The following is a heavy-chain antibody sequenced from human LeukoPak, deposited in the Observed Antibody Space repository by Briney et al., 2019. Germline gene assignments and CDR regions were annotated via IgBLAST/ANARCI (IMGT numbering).Heavy chain of an antibody. CDR1: GGTFISYA. CDR2: IIPIFGTA. J-gene: IGHJ4*02. D-gene: IGHD3-22*01. Sequence: SVKVSFKASGGTFISYAISWVRQAPGQGLEWMGGIIPIFGTANYAQKFQGRVTITTDESTSTAYMELSSLRSEDTAVYYCAIDTIINYYDSSGYFDYWGQGTLVTVSS. V-gene: IGHV1-69*05. CDR3: AIDTIINYYDSSGYFDY.